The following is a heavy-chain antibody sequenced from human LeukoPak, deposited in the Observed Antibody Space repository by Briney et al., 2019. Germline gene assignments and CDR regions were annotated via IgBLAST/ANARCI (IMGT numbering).Heavy chain of an antibody. Sequence: GGSLRLSCAASGFIFSDYAMAWVRQAPGEGLEWVSGISASGSRTYYADSVKGRSTISRDKSKNTLFLQMNSLRAEDTAVYYCAKAQGYCGGETCQYAVDVWGQGTTVTVSS. J-gene: IGHJ6*02. V-gene: IGHV3-23*01. CDR3: AKAQGYCGGETCQYAVDV. D-gene: IGHD2-21*01. CDR2: ISASGSRT. CDR1: GFIFSDYA.